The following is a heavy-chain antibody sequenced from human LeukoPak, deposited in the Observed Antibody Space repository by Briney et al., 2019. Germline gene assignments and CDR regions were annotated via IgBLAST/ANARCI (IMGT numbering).Heavy chain of an antibody. Sequence: SETLSLTCTVSGGSISSSSYYWGWIRQPPGKGLEWIGSIYYSGSTYYNPSLKSRVTISVDTSKNQFSLKLSSVTAADTAVYYCARQGSSGSYTDWGQRTLVTVSS. CDR1: GGSISSSSYY. V-gene: IGHV4-39*07. CDR3: ARQGSSGSYTD. CDR2: IYYSGST. J-gene: IGHJ4*02. D-gene: IGHD1-26*01.